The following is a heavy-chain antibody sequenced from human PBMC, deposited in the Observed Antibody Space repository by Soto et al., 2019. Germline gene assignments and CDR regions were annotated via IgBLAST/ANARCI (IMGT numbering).Heavy chain of an antibody. V-gene: IGHV4-61*08. CDR3: ARQRTVTTWFITPGWFDP. CDR2: VYYSGST. Sequence: SETLSLTCAVSGGSISSGGYSWSWIRQPPGKGLEWIGYVYYSGSTNYNPSLKSRVTISVDTSKSQFSLKLSSVTAADTAVYYCARQRTVTTWFITPGWFDPWGQGTLVTVSS. D-gene: IGHD4-17*01. J-gene: IGHJ5*02. CDR1: GGSISSGGYS.